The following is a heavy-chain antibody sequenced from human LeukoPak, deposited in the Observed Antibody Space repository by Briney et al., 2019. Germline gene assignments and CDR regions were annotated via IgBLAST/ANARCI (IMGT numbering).Heavy chain of an antibody. D-gene: IGHD3-22*01. V-gene: IGHV3-11*01. CDR1: GFTFSDYY. J-gene: IGHJ4*02. CDR2: ICDSGRTV. CDR3: ARDRLGDYDHSGYYDK. Sequence: RGSLRLSCAASGFTFSDYYMSWLRPAPGKGLEWVAYICDSGRTVYYADSVKGRFTISRDNAKNSVYLQMNNLRAEDTAVYYCARDRLGDYDHSGYYDKWGQGTLVTVSS.